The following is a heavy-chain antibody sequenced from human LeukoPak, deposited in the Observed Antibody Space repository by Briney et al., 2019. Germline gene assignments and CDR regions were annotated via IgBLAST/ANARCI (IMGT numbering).Heavy chain of an antibody. Sequence: GGSLRLSCAASGFTFSSYAMSWLRQAPGKGLEWVSAISGSGGSTYYADSVKGRFTISRDNSKNTLYLQMNSLRAEDTAVYYCAKSPDYDILTGYYGYWGQGTLVTVSS. J-gene: IGHJ4*02. CDR3: AKSPDYDILTGYYGY. CDR2: ISGSGGST. CDR1: GFTFSSYA. V-gene: IGHV3-23*01. D-gene: IGHD3-9*01.